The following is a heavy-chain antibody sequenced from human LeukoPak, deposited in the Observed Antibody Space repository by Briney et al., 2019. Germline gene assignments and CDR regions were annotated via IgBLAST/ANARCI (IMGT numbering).Heavy chain of an antibody. CDR3: ARDRRADYGVNDDAFDT. D-gene: IGHD3-10*01. CDR2: IGTGTDT. V-gene: IGHV3-13*01. J-gene: IGHJ3*02. CDR1: GFRFNIYD. Sequence: GGSLRLSCAASGFRFNIYDMHWVRQASGEGLEWIAHIGTGTDTHFSDSVKGRFTISRENARNSLYLHMNDLRPEDTAVYYCARDRRADYGVNDDAFDTWDHGTMVTVSS.